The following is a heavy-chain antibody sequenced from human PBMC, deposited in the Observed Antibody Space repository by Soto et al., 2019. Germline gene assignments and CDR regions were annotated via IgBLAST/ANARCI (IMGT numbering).Heavy chain of an antibody. Sequence: SQTLTLTCAVPGGSIRSGGYSWSWIRQPPGKGLEWIGYMYHSGSTYDNPSLKSRVTISIDRSKNEFSLKLSCVTAADTAVYFCARRHGLDIDGYYWGQGILVTGSS. CDR3: ARRHGLDIDGYY. CDR2: MYHSGST. D-gene: IGHD2-21*02. CDR1: GGSIRSGGYS. V-gene: IGHV4-30-2*01. J-gene: IGHJ4*02.